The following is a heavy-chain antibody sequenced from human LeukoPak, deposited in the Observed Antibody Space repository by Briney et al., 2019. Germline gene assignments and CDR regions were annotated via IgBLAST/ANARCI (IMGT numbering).Heavy chain of an antibody. D-gene: IGHD6-13*01. V-gene: IGHV3-23*01. CDR1: GFTFSSYA. CDR2: ISGSGGST. J-gene: IGHJ5*02. CDR3: AKDHGELAAAGLKWFDP. Sequence: AGGSLRLSCAASGFTFSSYAMSWVRQAPGKGLEWVSAISGSGGSTYYADSVKGRFTISRDNSKNTLYLQMNSLRAEDTAVYYCAKDHGELAAAGLKWFDPWGQGTLVTVSS.